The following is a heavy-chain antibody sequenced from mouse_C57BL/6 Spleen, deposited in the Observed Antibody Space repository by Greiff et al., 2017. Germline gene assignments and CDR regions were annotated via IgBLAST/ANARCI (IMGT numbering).Heavy chain of an antibody. CDR3: TAGLGLDY. Sequence: EVKLMESGGGLVQPGGSMKLSCVASGFTFSNYWMNWVRQSPEKGLEWVAQIRLKSDNYATHYAESVKGRFTISRDDSKSSVYLQMNNLRAEDTGIYYCTAGLGLDYWGQGTTLTVSS. D-gene: IGHD4-1*01. CDR2: IRLKSDNYAT. J-gene: IGHJ2*01. CDR1: GFTFSNYW. V-gene: IGHV6-3*01.